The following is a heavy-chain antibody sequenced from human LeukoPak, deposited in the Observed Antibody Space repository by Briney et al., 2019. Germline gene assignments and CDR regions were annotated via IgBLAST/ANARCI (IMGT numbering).Heavy chain of an antibody. CDR3: ARGGFTNSGNFGY. CDR2: IYTSGST. Sequence: SETLSLTCTVSGGSISSGTYYWSWIRQPAGKGLEWIGRIYTSGSTNYNPSLMGRVTISLDTSKNQFSLMLSSVTAADTAVYYCARGGFTNSGNFGYWGQGTLVTVSS. D-gene: IGHD1-26*01. J-gene: IGHJ4*02. V-gene: IGHV4-61*02. CDR1: GGSISSGTYY.